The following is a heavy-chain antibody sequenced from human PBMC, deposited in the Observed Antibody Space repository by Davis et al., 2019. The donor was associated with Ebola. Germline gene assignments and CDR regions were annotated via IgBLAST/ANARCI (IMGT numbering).Heavy chain of an antibody. D-gene: IGHD4-17*01. V-gene: IGHV1-18*01. J-gene: IGHJ3*02. CDR2: ISAYNGNT. Sequence: ASVKVSCKASGYTFTSYGISWVRQAPGQGLEWMGWISAYNGNTNYARNLQGRVTMTTDTSTSTAYMELRSLRSDDTAVYYCARADGDFLDDAFDIWGQGTLVTVSS. CDR3: ARADGDFLDDAFDI. CDR1: GYTFTSYG.